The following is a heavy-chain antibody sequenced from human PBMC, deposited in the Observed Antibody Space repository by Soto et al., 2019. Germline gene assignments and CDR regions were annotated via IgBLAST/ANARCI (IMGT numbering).Heavy chain of an antibody. D-gene: IGHD5-12*01. CDR2: IRPDNGDT. CDR3: ATSYESGFDP. J-gene: IGHJ5*02. Sequence: QLQLVQSGAEVERPGASVRVSCKAYGYAFSKYGISWIRQAPGQGLEWMGWIRPDNGDTNYAQKFRGRVTMTTDTSSNTAYMELRSLRSDDTAVYYCATSYESGFDPWGQGTLVSVSS. CDR1: GYAFSKYG. V-gene: IGHV1-18*04.